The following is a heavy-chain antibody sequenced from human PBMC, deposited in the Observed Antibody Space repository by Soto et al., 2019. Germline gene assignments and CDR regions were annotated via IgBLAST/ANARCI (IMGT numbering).Heavy chain of an antibody. D-gene: IGHD5-18*01. J-gene: IGHJ6*03. CDR1: GFTFSSYD. CDR3: ARVPRGYSYGYYYMDV. V-gene: IGHV3-13*01. CDR2: IGTAGDT. Sequence: GGSLRLSCAASGFTFSSYDMHWVRQPTGKGLEWVSAIGTAGDTYYPGSVKGRFTISRENAKNSLYLQMNSLRAEDTAVYYCARVPRGYSYGYYYMDVWGKGTTVTVSS.